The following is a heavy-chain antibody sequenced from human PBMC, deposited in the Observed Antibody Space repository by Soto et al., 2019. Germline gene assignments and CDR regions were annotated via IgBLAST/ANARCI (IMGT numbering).Heavy chain of an antibody. CDR1: GFTFSSYW. D-gene: IGHD6-6*01. CDR3: ARDTELVPSAEYFQH. V-gene: IGHV3-74*01. CDR2: INSDGSST. J-gene: IGHJ1*01. Sequence: GGSLRLSCAASGFTFSSYWMHWVRQAPGKGLVWVSRINSDGSSTSYADSVKGRFTIYRDNAKNTLYLQMNSLRAEDTAVYYCARDTELVPSAEYFQHWGQGTLVTVSS.